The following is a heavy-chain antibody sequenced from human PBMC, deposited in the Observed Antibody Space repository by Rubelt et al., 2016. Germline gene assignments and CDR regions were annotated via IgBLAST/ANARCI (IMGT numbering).Heavy chain of an antibody. Sequence: QVQLQESGPGLVKPSETLSLTCTVSGGSISSYYWSWIRQPPGKGLEWIGYIYYSGSTNYNPSLKSRVTISVDTSKNQFALKLSSVTAADTAVYYCARESGNYYGSGKIDYWGQGTLVTVSS. J-gene: IGHJ4*02. CDR2: IYYSGST. CDR1: GGSISSYY. V-gene: IGHV4-59*01. CDR3: ARESGNYYGSGKIDY. D-gene: IGHD3-10*01.